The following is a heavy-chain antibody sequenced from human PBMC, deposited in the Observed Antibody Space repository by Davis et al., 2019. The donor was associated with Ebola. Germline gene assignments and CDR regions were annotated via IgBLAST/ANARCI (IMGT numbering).Heavy chain of an antibody. Sequence: GESLKIPCAASGFTFSSYAMSWVRQAPGKGLEWVSAISGSGGSTYYADSVKGRFTISRDNSKNTLYLQMNSLRAEDTAVYYCARDHYYYDSSGYLDYWGQGTLVTVSS. CDR3: ARDHYYYDSSGYLDY. V-gene: IGHV3-23*01. J-gene: IGHJ4*02. CDR2: ISGSGGST. D-gene: IGHD3-22*01. CDR1: GFTFSSYA.